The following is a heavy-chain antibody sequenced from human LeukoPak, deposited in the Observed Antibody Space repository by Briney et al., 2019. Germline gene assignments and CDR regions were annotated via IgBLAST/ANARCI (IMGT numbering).Heavy chain of an antibody. D-gene: IGHD3-22*01. CDR2: ISSSSSTI. V-gene: IGHV3-48*01. CDR3: ARGKDYYDSSGYDY. J-gene: IGHJ4*02. CDR1: GFTFSSYN. Sequence: GGSLRLSCAASGFTFSSYNMNWVRQAPGKGLEWVSYISSSSSTIYYADSVKGRFTISRDNSKNTLYLQMNSLRAEDTAVYYCARGKDYYDSSGYDYWGQGTLVTVSS.